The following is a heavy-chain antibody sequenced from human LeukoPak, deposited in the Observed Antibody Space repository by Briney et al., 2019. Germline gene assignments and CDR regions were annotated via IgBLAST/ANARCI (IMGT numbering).Heavy chain of an antibody. CDR3: AKDGYSGYDFDYYYYYMDV. CDR2: ISGSGGST. Sequence: GGSLRLSCAASGFTFSSYAMSWVRQAPGKGLEWASAISGSGGSTYYADSVKGRFTISRDNSKNTLYLQMNSLRAEDTAVYYCAKDGYSGYDFDYYYYYMDVWGKGTTVTVSS. V-gene: IGHV3-23*01. D-gene: IGHD5-12*01. CDR1: GFTFSSYA. J-gene: IGHJ6*03.